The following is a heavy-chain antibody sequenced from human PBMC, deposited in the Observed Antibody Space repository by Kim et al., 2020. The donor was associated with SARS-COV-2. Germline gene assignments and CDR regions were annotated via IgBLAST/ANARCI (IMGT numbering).Heavy chain of an antibody. CDR3: AGQWLGFDAFDI. CDR2: ISAYNGNT. J-gene: IGHJ3*02. D-gene: IGHD6-19*01. V-gene: IGHV1-18*01. Sequence: ASVKVSCKASGYTFTCYGISWVRQAPGQGLELMGWISAYNGNTNYAQKLQGRVTMTTDTSTSTAYMELRSLRSDDTAVYYCAGQWLGFDAFDIWGQGTMVTVSS. CDR1: GYTFTCYG.